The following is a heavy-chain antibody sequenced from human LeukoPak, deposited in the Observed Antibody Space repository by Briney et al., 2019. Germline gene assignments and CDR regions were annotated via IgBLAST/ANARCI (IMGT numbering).Heavy chain of an antibody. CDR2: INHSGST. J-gene: IGHJ4*02. V-gene: IGHV4-34*01. D-gene: IGHD2-2*01. CDR3: ARLAYSDCSSTSCYYHVDY. CDR1: GGSFSGYY. Sequence: KPSETLSLTCAVYGGSFSGYYWSWIRQPPGKGLEWIGEINHSGSTNYNPSLKSRVTISVDTSKNQFSLKLSSVTAADTAVYYCARLAYSDCSSTSCYYHVDYWGQGTLVTVSS.